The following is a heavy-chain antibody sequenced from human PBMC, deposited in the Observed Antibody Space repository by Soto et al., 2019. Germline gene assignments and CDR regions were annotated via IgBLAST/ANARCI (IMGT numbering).Heavy chain of an antibody. CDR2: TNPGDSES. Sequence: XESLNISCKGSGYSVTNYWIGWVRQMPGKGLEWMAITNPGDSESIYSPSFQGQVTISADKSISTAYLQWNSLKASDTAMYYCARPSNNYVAYWGQGTLVTVSS. CDR3: ARPSNNYVAY. CDR1: GYSVTNYW. V-gene: IGHV5-51*01. J-gene: IGHJ4*02.